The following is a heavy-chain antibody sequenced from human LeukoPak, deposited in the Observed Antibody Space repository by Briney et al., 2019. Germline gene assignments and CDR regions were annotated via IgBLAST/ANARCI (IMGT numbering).Heavy chain of an antibody. CDR2: MNQDGSEK. D-gene: IGHD4-17*01. V-gene: IGHV3-7*01. Sequence: QPGGSLRLSCAASGFTFSNYWVSWVRQAPGEGLEWVANMNQDGSEKYYVDSVKGRFTISRDNAQRSVYLQMNSLRVEDTAVYYCATDDYGPAGYGGQGTLVAVSS. CDR3: ATDDYGPAGY. J-gene: IGHJ4*02. CDR1: GFTFSNYW.